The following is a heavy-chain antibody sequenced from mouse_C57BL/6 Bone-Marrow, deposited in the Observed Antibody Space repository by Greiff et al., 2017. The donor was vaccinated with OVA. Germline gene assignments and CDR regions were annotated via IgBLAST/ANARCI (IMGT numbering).Heavy chain of an antibody. J-gene: IGHJ3*01. CDR1: GYTFTSYW. Sequence: QVQLQQPGAELVKPGASVKVSCKASGYTFTSYWMHWVKQRPGQGLEWIGRIHPSDSDTNYNQKFKGKATLTVDKSSSTAYMQLSSLTSEDSAVYSCAIGRDWALFAYWGQGTLVTVSA. CDR3: AIGRDWALFAY. V-gene: IGHV1-74*01. D-gene: IGHD4-1*01. CDR2: IHPSDSDT.